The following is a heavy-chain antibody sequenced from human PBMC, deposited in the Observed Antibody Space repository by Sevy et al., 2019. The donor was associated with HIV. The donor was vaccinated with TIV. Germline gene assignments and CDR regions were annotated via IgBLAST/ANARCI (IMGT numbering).Heavy chain of an antibody. CDR1: GYIFKNYW. Sequence: GESLKISCKGSGYIFKNYWIGWVRQVPGKGLEWMGIFYRGNSDIRYSPSFQGHVTMSADKSISAAYLQWRSLKASDTAMYFCARGLYYYDSSGYSDAFDIWGQGTMVTVSS. D-gene: IGHD3-22*01. J-gene: IGHJ3*02. CDR2: FYRGNSDI. V-gene: IGHV5-51*01. CDR3: ARGLYYYDSSGYSDAFDI.